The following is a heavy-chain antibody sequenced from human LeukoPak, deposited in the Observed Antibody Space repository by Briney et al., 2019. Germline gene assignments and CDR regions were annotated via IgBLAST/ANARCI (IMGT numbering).Heavy chain of an antibody. V-gene: IGHV4-38-2*01. D-gene: IGHD5-24*01. CDR2: VYHSGST. CDR3: ARRRDGYFDY. CDR1: GYSISSGYY. Sequence: EXLSLTCAVSGYSISSGYYWGWIRQPPGKGLEWIGSVYHSGSTYYNPSLKSRVTISVDTSKNQFSLKLSSVTAADTAVYYCARRRDGYFDYWGQGTLVTVSS. J-gene: IGHJ4*02.